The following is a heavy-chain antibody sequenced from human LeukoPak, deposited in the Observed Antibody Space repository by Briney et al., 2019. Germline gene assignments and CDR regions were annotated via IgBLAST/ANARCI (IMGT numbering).Heavy chain of an antibody. D-gene: IGHD2-15*01. Sequence: GGSLRLSCVASGFTFSSYSMNWVRQAPGKGLEWVSSISSSSIYIYYADSLKGRFIISRDNAKESLYLQMDSLRAEDTAIYYCARDSDVHCSGGSCTNFDYWGQGTLVTVSS. CDR2: ISSSSIYI. V-gene: IGHV3-21*01. CDR3: ARDSDVHCSGGSCTNFDY. CDR1: GFTFSSYS. J-gene: IGHJ4*02.